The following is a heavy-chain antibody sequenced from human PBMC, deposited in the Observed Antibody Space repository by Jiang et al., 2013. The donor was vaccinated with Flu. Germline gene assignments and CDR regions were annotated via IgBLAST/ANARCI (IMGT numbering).Heavy chain of an antibody. CDR2: IYYSGST. CDR1: GGSISSYY. V-gene: IGHV4-59*01. D-gene: IGHD3-22*01. CDR3: ARSKGDYYDSSAFYWYFDL. J-gene: IGHJ2*01. Sequence: LLKPSETLSLTCTVSGGSISSYYWSWIRQPPGKGLEWIGYIYYSGSTNYNPSLKSRVTISVDTSKNQFSLKLTSVTAADTAVYYCARSKGDYYDSSAFYWYFDLWGRGTLVTVSS.